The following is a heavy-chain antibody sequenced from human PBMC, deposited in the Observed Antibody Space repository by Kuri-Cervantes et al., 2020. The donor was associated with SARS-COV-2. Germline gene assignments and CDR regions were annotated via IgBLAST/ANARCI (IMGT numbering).Heavy chain of an antibody. J-gene: IGHJ5*02. CDR2: INPDGSYT. D-gene: IGHD2-2*02. CDR3: AKVPYDIVVVPAAIVWFDP. CDR1: GFTFSGHW. V-gene: IGHV3-74*01. Sequence: GESLKISCAASGFTFSGHWIHWVRQAPGKGLVWVSRINPDGSYTNNADSVKGRFTLSRDNAKNTLYLQMNSLRAEDTVVYYCAKVPYDIVVVPAAIVWFDPWGQGTLVTVSS.